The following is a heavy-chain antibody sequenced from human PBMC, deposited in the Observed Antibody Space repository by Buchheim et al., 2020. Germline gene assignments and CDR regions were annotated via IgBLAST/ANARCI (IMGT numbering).Heavy chain of an antibody. CDR2: INSDGSST. Sequence: EVQLVESGGGLVQPGGSLRLSCAASGFTFSSYCMHWVRQAPGKGLVWVSRINSDGSSTSYADSVKGRFTISRDNAKKTLYLQMNSLGAEDTAVYYCAREGLFDDFWSGPELYYYYGMDVWGQGTT. D-gene: IGHD3-3*01. J-gene: IGHJ6*02. CDR1: GFTFSSYC. V-gene: IGHV3-74*01. CDR3: AREGLFDDFWSGPELYYYYGMDV.